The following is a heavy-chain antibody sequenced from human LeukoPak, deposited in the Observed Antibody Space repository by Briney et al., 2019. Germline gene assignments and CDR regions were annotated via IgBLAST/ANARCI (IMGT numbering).Heavy chain of an antibody. CDR3: ARRGLTNYYGFDI. J-gene: IGHJ3*02. V-gene: IGHV7-4-1*02. D-gene: IGHD1-7*01. CDR1: GYTLTRYA. Sequence: GSVKVSCKASGYTLTRYAMNWVRQAPGQGLEWMGWINTNTGNPTYAQGFTGRFVFSLDTSVSTAYLQISSLKAEDTAVYYCARRGLTNYYGFDIWGQGTMVTVSS. CDR2: INTNTGNP.